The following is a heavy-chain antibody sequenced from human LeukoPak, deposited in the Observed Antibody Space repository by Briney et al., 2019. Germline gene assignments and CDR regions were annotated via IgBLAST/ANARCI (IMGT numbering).Heavy chain of an antibody. D-gene: IGHD3-22*01. V-gene: IGHV3-23*01. CDR2: ISGSGGTT. J-gene: IGHJ4*02. Sequence: GGSLRLSCAVSGFTFGSYDMRWVRQAPGKGLEWVSGISGSGGTTYYADSVKGRFTISRDNSKNTLYLQMNSLRAEDTAVYYCAKTRIGYDFDYWGQGALVTVSS. CDR3: AKTRIGYDFDY. CDR1: GFTFGSYD.